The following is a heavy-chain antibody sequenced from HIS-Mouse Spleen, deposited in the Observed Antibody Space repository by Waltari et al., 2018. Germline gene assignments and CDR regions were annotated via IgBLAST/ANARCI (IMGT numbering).Heavy chain of an antibody. Sequence: QVQLVESGGGVVQPGRSLRLSCAASGFTFGSLGMHWVRQAPGKGLEWVAVISYDGSNKYYADSVKGRFTISRDNSKNTLYLQMNSLRAEDTAVYYCEGVYGSGSYYFDYWGQGTLVTVSS. V-gene: IGHV3-30*03. D-gene: IGHD3-10*01. CDR3: EGVYGSGSYYFDY. J-gene: IGHJ4*02. CDR2: ISYDGSNK. CDR1: GFTFGSLG.